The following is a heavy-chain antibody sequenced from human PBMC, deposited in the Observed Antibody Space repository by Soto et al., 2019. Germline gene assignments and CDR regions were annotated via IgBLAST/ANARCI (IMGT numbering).Heavy chain of an antibody. CDR2: ISYDGSIE. V-gene: IGHV3-30-3*01. J-gene: IGHJ4*02. Sequence: GGSLRLSCAASGFTFKNYAMHWVRQAPGKGLEWVAVISYDGSIEFYADSVKGRFTISRDDFKNTMFLQMGSLRVEDTAVYYCPRGLRDFAWRLPLGYWGQGTLVTVSS. CDR1: GFTFKNYA. D-gene: IGHD3-9*01. CDR3: PRGLRDFAWRLPLGY.